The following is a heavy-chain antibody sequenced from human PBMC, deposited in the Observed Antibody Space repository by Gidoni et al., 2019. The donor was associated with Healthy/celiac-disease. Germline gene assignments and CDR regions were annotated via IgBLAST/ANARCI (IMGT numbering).Heavy chain of an antibody. D-gene: IGHD3-10*01. V-gene: IGHV3-7*01. J-gene: IGHJ6*02. CDR3: ARGEGYGSAPYYYYGMDV. Sequence: DSVKGRFTISRDNAKNSLYLQMNSLRAEDTAVYYCARGEGYGSAPYYYYGMDVWGQGTTVTVSS.